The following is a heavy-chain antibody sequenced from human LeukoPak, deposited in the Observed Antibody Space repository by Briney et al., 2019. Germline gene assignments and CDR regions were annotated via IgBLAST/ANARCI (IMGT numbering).Heavy chain of an antibody. V-gene: IGHV3-74*01. CDR1: GFTFSSYW. CDR2: INSDGSST. D-gene: IGHD3-10*01. Sequence: GGSLRLSCAASGFTFSSYWMHWVRQAPGKGLVWVSRINSDGSSTSYADSVKGRFTISRDNAKNTLYLQMNSLRAEDSAVYYCATKRGSGSYLIDYWGHGTLATVSS. J-gene: IGHJ4*01. CDR3: ATKRGSGSYLIDY.